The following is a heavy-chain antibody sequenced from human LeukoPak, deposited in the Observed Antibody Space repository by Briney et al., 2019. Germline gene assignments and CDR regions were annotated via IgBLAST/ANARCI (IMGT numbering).Heavy chain of an antibody. CDR3: ARDKGIAVAGILGY. J-gene: IGHJ4*02. V-gene: IGHV3-21*01. D-gene: IGHD6-19*01. CDR1: GFTFKSYS. Sequence: GSLRLSCAASGFTFKSYSMSWVRQAPGKGLEWVSSISSSSSYIYYADSVKGRFTISRDNAKNSLYLQMNSLRAEDTAVYYCARDKGIAVAGILGYWGQGTLVTVSS. CDR2: ISSSSSYI.